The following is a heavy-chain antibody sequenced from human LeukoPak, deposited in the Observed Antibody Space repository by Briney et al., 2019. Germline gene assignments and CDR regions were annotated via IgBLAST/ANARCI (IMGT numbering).Heavy chain of an antibody. CDR3: ARYVLFSFDY. D-gene: IGHD3-16*01. J-gene: IGHJ4*02. CDR2: IYYSGST. CDR1: GGSISIGGYY. V-gene: IGHV4-31*03. Sequence: SETLSLTCTVCGGSISIGGYYWSWIRQHPGKGLEWIGYIYYSGSTYYNLSLKSRVTISVDTSKNQFSLKLSSVTAADTAVYYCARYVLFSFDYWGQGTLVTVSS.